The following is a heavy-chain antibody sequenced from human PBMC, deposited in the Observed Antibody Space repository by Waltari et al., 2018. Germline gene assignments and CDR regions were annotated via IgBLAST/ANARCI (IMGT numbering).Heavy chain of an antibody. V-gene: IGHV3-33*01. J-gene: IGHJ2*01. CDR2: IWYCGSNK. Sequence: QVQLVESGGGVVQPGRSLRLSCAASGFTFSSYGMHWVRQAPGKGLEWVAVIWYCGSNKSYADSVKGRFTISRDNSKNTLYLQMNSLRAEDTAVYYCARGENWYFDLWGRGTLVTVSS. CDR3: ARGENWYFDL. D-gene: IGHD3-16*01. CDR1: GFTFSSYG.